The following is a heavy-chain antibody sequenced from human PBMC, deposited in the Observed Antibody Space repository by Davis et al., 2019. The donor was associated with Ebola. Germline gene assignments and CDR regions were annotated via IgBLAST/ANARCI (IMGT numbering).Heavy chain of an antibody. CDR3: ARDPLYGSGRYYYYGMDV. CDR1: GFTFSSYW. V-gene: IGHV3-7*03. J-gene: IGHJ6*02. CDR2: IKQDGSEK. Sequence: GGSLRLSCAASGFTFSSYWMSWVRQAPGKGLEWVANIKQDGSEKYYVDSVKGRFTISRDNAKNSLYLQMNSLRAEDTAVYYCARDPLYGSGRYYYYGMDVWGQGTTVTVSS. D-gene: IGHD3-10*01.